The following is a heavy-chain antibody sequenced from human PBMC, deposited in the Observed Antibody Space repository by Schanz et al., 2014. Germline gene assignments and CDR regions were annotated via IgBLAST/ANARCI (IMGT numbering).Heavy chain of an antibody. J-gene: IGHJ4*02. CDR2: IDGKSTTV. D-gene: IGHD3-9*01. CDR1: GFSFSSYS. V-gene: IGHV3-48*04. CDR3: ARDAADFYDILTEEDY. Sequence: DLVESGGGLIQRGESLRLSCSASGFSFSSYSMNWVRQAPGKGLEWLSYIDGKSTTVYYADSVKVRFTISRDNAKNSLYLQMNSLRAEDTAVYYCARDAADFYDILTEEDYWGQGTLVTVSS.